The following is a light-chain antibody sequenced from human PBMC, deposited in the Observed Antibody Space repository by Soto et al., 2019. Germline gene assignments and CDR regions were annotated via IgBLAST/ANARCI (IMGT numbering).Light chain of an antibody. CDR2: GTS. CDR3: QQSYRSLWT. Sequence: DIQLTQSESALSASVGDRITSGCRASQSISNSLNWYQKKPGKAPNLLIDGTSGLHSGVPSRLSGSGSGTDCTLTISSLQRGDCATYYCQQSYRSLWTFGQGTKVDIK. CDR1: QSISNS. V-gene: IGKV1-39*01. J-gene: IGKJ1*01.